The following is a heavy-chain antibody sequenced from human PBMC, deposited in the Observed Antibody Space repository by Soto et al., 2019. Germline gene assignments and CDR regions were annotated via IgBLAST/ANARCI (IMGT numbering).Heavy chain of an antibody. CDR3: ARDLELRSTGSYFYGMDL. J-gene: IGHJ6*02. Sequence: GGSLRLSCAASGFSFSNFGKNWVRQAPGKGLEWVSSISSSSSYIDYTDAMKARFTISRDNAKNSLYLQMDSLRAEDTAVYYCARDLELRSTGSYFYGMDLWGQGTTVTVSS. V-gene: IGHV3-21*06. D-gene: IGHD2-2*01. CDR2: ISSSSSYI. CDR1: GFSFSNFG.